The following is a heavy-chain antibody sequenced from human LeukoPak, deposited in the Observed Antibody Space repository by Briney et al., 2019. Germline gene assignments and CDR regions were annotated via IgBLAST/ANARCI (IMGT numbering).Heavy chain of an antibody. Sequence: PGGSLRLSCAASGFTFSGYAMHWVRQAPGKGLEWVAVISYDGSNKYYADSVKGRFTISRDNSKNTLYLQMNSLRAEDTAVYYCARVRNPYSSGCADYWGQGTLVTVSS. CDR3: ARVRNPYSSGCADY. CDR2: ISYDGSNK. V-gene: IGHV3-30*04. D-gene: IGHD6-19*01. CDR1: GFTFSGYA. J-gene: IGHJ4*02.